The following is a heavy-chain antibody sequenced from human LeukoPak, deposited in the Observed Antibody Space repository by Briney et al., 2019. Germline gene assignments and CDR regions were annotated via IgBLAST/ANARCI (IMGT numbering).Heavy chain of an antibody. D-gene: IGHD6-19*01. Sequence: KPSETLSLTCTVSGYSISNGYYWDWNRQPPGRGLEWIGNIYRSGSTSYNPSLKSRVTISVDTSKNQFSLKVNSVTAADTAVYYCARRHSSGWFYYWGQGTLVTVSS. J-gene: IGHJ4*02. V-gene: IGHV4-38-2*02. CDR1: GYSISNGYY. CDR2: IYRSGST. CDR3: ARRHSSGWFYY.